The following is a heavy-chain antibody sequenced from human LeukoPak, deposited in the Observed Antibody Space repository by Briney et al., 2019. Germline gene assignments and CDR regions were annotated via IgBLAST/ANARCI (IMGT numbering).Heavy chain of an antibody. CDR3: ARLRGYSGYDSDY. J-gene: IGHJ4*02. V-gene: IGHV3-23*01. D-gene: IGHD5-12*01. CDR2: ISGSGGST. Sequence: GGSLRLSCAASGFTFSSYGMSWVRQAPGKGLEWVSAISGSGGSTYYADSVKGRFTISRDNSKNTLYLQMNSLRAEDTAVYYCARLRGYSGYDSDYWGQGTLVTVSS. CDR1: GFTFSSYG.